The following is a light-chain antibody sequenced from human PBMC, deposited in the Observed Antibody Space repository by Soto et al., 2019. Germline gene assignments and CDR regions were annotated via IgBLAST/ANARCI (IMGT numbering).Light chain of an antibody. CDR1: QSIGDND. CDR3: QQYGSSPH. J-gene: IGKJ4*01. V-gene: IGKV3-20*01. CDR2: GAS. Sequence: EIVLTQSPGTLSLSPGERGTLSCRASQSIGDNDLAWYQQKPGQAPRLLIYGASSRATGIPDRFSGSGSGTDFTLTSSRLEPEDFAVYYCQQYGSSPHFGGGTKVEI.